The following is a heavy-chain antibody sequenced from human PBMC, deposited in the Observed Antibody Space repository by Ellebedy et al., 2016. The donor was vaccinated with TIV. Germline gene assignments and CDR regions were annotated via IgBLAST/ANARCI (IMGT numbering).Heavy chain of an antibody. CDR2: FGVSGDTT. CDR1: GFTFNSYA. CDR3: ARGKSGTYIHHAFDY. V-gene: IGHV3-23*01. Sequence: GESLKISCAASGFTFNSYAMSWVRQAPGKGLEWVSGFGVSGDTTYHADSVKGRFTISRDNSKNTLYLQMNSLRAEDTAIYYCARGKSGTYIHHAFDYWGQGTLVTVSS. D-gene: IGHD1-14*01. J-gene: IGHJ4*02.